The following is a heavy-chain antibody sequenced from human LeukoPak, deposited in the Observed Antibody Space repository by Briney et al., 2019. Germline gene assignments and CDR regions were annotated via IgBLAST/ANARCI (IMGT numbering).Heavy chain of an antibody. D-gene: IGHD3-9*01. Sequence: GASVKVSCKASGGTFSSYAISWVRQAPGQGLEWMGGIIPIFGTANYAQKFQGRVTITTDESTSTAYMELRSLRSDDTAVYYCARDADILTGLFDYWGQGTLVTVSS. V-gene: IGHV1-69*05. CDR1: GGTFSSYA. CDR2: IIPIFGTA. CDR3: ARDADILTGLFDY. J-gene: IGHJ4*02.